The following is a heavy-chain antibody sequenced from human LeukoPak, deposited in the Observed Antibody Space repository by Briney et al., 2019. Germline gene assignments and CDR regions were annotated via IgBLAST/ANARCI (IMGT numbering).Heavy chain of an antibody. CDR2: ITWNRDNI. Sequence: GGSLRLSCTVSGFTFDDYAMHWVRHTPGKGLEWVAGITWNRDNIGYGDSVKGRFTISRDNIKNVLYLQMNSLRPEDTALYYCAKDLSSAITSALVLDVWGQGTTVTVSS. J-gene: IGHJ6*02. V-gene: IGHV3-9*01. D-gene: IGHD3-22*01. CDR3: AKDLSSAITSALVLDV. CDR1: GFTFDDYA.